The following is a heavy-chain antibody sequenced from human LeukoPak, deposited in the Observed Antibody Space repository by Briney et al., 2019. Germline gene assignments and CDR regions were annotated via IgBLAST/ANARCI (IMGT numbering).Heavy chain of an antibody. D-gene: IGHD3-22*01. CDR1: GYSISSGYY. J-gene: IGHJ3*02. CDR3: ARATDYYDSSGYYLDAFDI. CDR2: IYHSGST. Sequence: SETLSLTCAVSGYSISSGYYWGWIRQPPGKGLEWIGSIYHSGSTYYNPSLKSRVTISVDTSKNQFSLKLSSVTAADTAVYYCARATDYYDSSGYYLDAFDIWGQGTMVTVSS. V-gene: IGHV4-38-2*01.